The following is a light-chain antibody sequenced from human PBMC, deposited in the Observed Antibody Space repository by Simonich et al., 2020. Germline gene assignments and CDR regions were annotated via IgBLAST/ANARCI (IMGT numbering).Light chain of an antibody. CDR3: QEYNNWPPET. V-gene: IGKV3-15*01. Sequence: EIVITHSPATLSVSPAEITTLSCRASQCVNSNLSCYQQKPVQAPRLLIYGASTRATGIPARFSGSGSGTEFTLTFSSMQSEDFAGFYCQEYNNWPPETFGQGTKVEIK. CDR1: QCVNSN. J-gene: IGKJ1*01. CDR2: GAS.